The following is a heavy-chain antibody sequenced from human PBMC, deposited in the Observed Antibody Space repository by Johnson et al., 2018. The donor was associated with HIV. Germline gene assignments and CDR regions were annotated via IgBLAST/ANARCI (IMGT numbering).Heavy chain of an antibody. Sequence: VQVVESGGGLIQPGGSLRLSCAASGFTVSSNYMSWVRQAPGKGLEWVSVIYSSGSTYYTDSVKGRFTISRDNSKNTPYLTMNKLRAEDTAVYFCASQVRGLRLGVDAFDMWGQGTVVSVSS. CDR1: GFTVSSNY. CDR2: IYSSGST. J-gene: IGHJ3*02. D-gene: IGHD3-16*01. CDR3: ASQVRGLRLGVDAFDM. V-gene: IGHV3-53*01.